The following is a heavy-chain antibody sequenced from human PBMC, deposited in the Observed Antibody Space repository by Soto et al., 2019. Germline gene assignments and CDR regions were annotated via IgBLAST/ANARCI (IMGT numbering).Heavy chain of an antibody. D-gene: IGHD2-21*02. J-gene: IGHJ4*02. CDR1: GFTFSDYY. Sequence: GGSLRLSCAASGFTFSDYYMSWIRQAPGKGLEWVSYISSSGSTICYADSVKGRFTISRDNAKNSLYLQMNSLRAEDTAVYYCARDGVQYCGGDCFGVGIDYWGQGTLVTVSS. CDR2: ISSSGSTI. CDR3: ARDGVQYCGGDCFGVGIDY. V-gene: IGHV3-11*01.